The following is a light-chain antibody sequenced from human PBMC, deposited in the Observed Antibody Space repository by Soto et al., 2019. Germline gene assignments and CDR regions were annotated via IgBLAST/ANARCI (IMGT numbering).Light chain of an antibody. CDR1: STDVGGHKY. J-gene: IGLJ2*01. Sequence: QSALTQPASASGSPGQSITISCTVASTDVGGHKYVSWYQQHPGKAPKLIIYDVSSRTSGVSSRLSGSKSGNTASLTISGLQAEDEADYFCSSYTDNSPPLFGGGTKVTVL. V-gene: IGLV2-14*03. CDR2: DVS. CDR3: SSYTDNSPPL.